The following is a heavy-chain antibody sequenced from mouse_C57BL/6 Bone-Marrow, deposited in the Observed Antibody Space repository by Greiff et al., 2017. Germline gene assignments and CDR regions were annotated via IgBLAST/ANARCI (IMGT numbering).Heavy chain of an antibody. V-gene: IGHV1-82*01. CDR1: GYAFSSSW. CDR2: IYPGDGDT. Sequence: VQLQQSGPELVKPGASVKISCKASGYAFSSSWMNWVKQRPGKGLEWIGRIYPGDGDTNYNGKFKGKATLTADKSSSTAYMQLSSLTSEDSAVYFCARWIYYYGSSYAYWGQGTLVTVSA. J-gene: IGHJ3*01. CDR3: ARWIYYYGSSYAY. D-gene: IGHD1-1*01.